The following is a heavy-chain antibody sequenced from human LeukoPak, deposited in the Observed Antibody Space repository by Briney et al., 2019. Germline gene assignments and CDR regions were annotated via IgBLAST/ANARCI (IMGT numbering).Heavy chain of an antibody. V-gene: IGHV3-23*01. CDR3: AKDANWNHGGGYMDV. CDR2: ISGSGGST. D-gene: IGHD1-1*01. J-gene: IGHJ6*03. Sequence: AGWSMRLSCAASGFTFSSYAMSWVRQAPGKGLEWVSAISGSGGSTYYADSVKGRFTISRDNSKNTLYLQMNSLRAEDTAVYYCAKDANWNHGGGYMDVWGKGTTVTVSS. CDR1: GFTFSSYA.